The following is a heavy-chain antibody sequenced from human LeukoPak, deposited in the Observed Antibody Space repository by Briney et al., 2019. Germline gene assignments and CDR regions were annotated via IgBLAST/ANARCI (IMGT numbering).Heavy chain of an antibody. CDR3: AIGSSSGWSYADF. Sequence: SETLSLTCTVSGGSISSYYWSWIRQPAGKGLEWIGRIHTSGSSDYNPPLRSRVTLSLDKSKNHFSLNLNSVTAADTAVYYCAIGSSSGWSYADFWGQGTLVTVSS. J-gene: IGHJ4*02. CDR1: GGSISSYY. CDR2: IHTSGSS. D-gene: IGHD6-25*01. V-gene: IGHV4-4*07.